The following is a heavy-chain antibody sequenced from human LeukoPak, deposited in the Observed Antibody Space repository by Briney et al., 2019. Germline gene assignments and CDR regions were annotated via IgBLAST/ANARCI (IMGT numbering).Heavy chain of an antibody. CDR2: IYYSGST. CDR3: AAKSGPDCSGGSCYPYDFDY. D-gene: IGHD2-15*01. Sequence: SQNLSLTCTVSGGSISSYYWSWIRQPPGKGLEWLGSIYYSGSTNYNPSLKSRVTISVDTSKNQFSLKLSSVTAADTAVYYCAAKSGPDCSGGSCYPYDFDYWGQGTLVTVSS. J-gene: IGHJ4*02. V-gene: IGHV4-59*01. CDR1: GGSISSYY.